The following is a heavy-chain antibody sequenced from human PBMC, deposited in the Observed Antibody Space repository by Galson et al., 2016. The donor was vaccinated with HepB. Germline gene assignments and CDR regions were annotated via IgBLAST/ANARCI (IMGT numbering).Heavy chain of an antibody. V-gene: IGHV3-23*01. CDR3: AKERLVRRIFDH. CDR2: ISTRRTT. CDR1: GFVFSNFG. Sequence: SLRLSCAVSGFVFSNFGLSWVRQAPGKGLEWVASISTRRTTYYSDSVQGRFTISRDNSNNTLYLQMNGLRAEDTAVYYCAKERLVRRIFDHWGQGTLLTVSS. D-gene: IGHD1-1*01. J-gene: IGHJ4*02.